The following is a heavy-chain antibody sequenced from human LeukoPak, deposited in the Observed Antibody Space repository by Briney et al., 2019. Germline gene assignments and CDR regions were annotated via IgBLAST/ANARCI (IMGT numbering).Heavy chain of an antibody. CDR1: GFTFSSYS. J-gene: IGHJ4*02. CDR3: ARGGKGRFTFDY. V-gene: IGHV4-39*07. CDR2: IYYSGST. Sequence: GSLRLSCAASGFTFSSYSMNWVRQAPGKGLEWIGSIYYSGSTYYNPSLKSRVTISVDTSKNQFSLKLSSVTAADTAVYYCARGGKGRFTFDYWGQGTLVTVSS. D-gene: IGHD3-16*01.